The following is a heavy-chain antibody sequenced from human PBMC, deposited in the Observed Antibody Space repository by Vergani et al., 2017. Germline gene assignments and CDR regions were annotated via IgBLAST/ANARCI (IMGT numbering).Heavy chain of an antibody. J-gene: IGHJ4*02. Sequence: EVQLVESGGGLVQPGGSLRLSCAASGFTFSSYAMSWVRQAPGKGLEWVSAISGSGGSTYYADSVKGRFTISRDNAKNSLYLQMNSLRAEDTAVYYCARDYGYCSSTSCPPADYWGQGTLVTVSS. V-gene: IGHV3-23*04. CDR1: GFTFSSYA. D-gene: IGHD2-2*01. CDR3: ARDYGYCSSTSCPPADY. CDR2: ISGSGGST.